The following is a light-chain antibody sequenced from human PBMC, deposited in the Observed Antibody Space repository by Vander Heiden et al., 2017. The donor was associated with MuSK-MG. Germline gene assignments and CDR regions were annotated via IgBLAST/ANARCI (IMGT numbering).Light chain of an antibody. J-gene: IGKJ2*02. CDR2: AAS. V-gene: IGKV1-39*01. CDR1: QNIGRD. Sequence: DIQMTQSPNSLSASVGDRVTITCRSSQNIGRDLSWYQHRPGEAPNLLIYAASTLQTGVPSRFSGIGSGTDFTLTISKLQPEDFATYYCQQSDSALCTFGQGTKLEI. CDR3: QQSDSALCT.